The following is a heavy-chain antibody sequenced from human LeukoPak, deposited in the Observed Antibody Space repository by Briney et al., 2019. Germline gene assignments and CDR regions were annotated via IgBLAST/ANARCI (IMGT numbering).Heavy chain of an antibody. Sequence: PSETLSLTCAVYGGSFSGYYWSWIRQPPGKGLEWIGEINHSGGTNYNPSLKSRVTISVDTSKNQFSLKLSSVTAADTAVYYCARGLCSGGSCPTTKPYYYYGMDVWGQGTTVTVSS. J-gene: IGHJ6*02. D-gene: IGHD2-15*01. CDR1: GGSFSGYY. V-gene: IGHV4-34*01. CDR2: INHSGGT. CDR3: ARGLCSGGSCPTTKPYYYYGMDV.